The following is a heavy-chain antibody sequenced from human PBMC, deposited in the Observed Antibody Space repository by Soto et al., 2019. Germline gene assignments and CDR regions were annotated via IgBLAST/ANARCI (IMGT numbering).Heavy chain of an antibody. CDR2: ISYDGSNT. CDR3: AKDIDTYYDFWSGYSTYNWFDP. V-gene: IGHV3-30*18. CDR1: GFTFSSYG. D-gene: IGHD3-3*01. J-gene: IGHJ5*02. Sequence: PGGSLRLSCAASGFTFSSYGMHWVRQAPGKGQEWVAVISYDGSNTYYADSVKGRFTISRANSKNTLYLQMNSLRAEDTAVYYCAKDIDTYYDFWSGYSTYNWFDPWGQGTLVTVSS.